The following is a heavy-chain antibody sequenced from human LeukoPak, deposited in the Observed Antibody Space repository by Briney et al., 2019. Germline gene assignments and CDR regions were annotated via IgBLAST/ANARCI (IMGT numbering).Heavy chain of an antibody. CDR2: ISVRSNYI. J-gene: IGHJ4*02. CDR3: VRLRRNSDTSGFYYYYDF. CDR1: GYTFSSYS. V-gene: IGHV3-21*01. Sequence: GGSLRLSCAASGYTFSSYSINWVRQAPGKGLEWVSFISVRSNYIYYADSVRGRFRISRDDARDSLYLQMNSLRAEDTAVYYCVRLRRNSDTSGFYYYYDFWGQGTLVTVSS. D-gene: IGHD3-22*01.